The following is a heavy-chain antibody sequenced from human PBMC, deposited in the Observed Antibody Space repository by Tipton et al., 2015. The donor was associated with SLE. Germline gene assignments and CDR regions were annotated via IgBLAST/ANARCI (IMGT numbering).Heavy chain of an antibody. V-gene: IGHV4-61*01. Sequence: TLSLTCTVSGGSISSGSYYWSWIRQPPGKGLEWIGYIYYTGSTHYNPSLKTRVTISVDTSKSQFSLKLSPVTAADTAVYYCARDLSAEYCSGGSCPNWFDPWGQGTLVTVSS. CDR1: GGSISSGSYY. CDR2: IYYTGST. CDR3: ARDLSAEYCSGGSCPNWFDP. D-gene: IGHD2-15*01. J-gene: IGHJ5*02.